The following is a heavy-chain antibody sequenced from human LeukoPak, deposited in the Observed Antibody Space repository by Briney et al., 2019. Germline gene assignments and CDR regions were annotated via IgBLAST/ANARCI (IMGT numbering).Heavy chain of an antibody. J-gene: IGHJ6*04. V-gene: IGHV4-59*01. CDR3: ARMTYDPHGVDV. D-gene: IGHD5-12*01. CDR2: IYYSGST. CDR1: GGSISSYY. Sequence: PSETLSLTCTVSGGSISSYYWSWIRQPPGKGLEWIGYIYYSGSTNYNPSLKSRVTISVDTSKNQFSLKLSSVTAADTAVYYCARMTYDPHGVDVWGKGTTVTVSS.